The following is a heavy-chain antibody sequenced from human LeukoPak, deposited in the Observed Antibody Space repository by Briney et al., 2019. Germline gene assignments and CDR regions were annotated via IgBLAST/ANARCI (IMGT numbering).Heavy chain of an antibody. V-gene: IGHV4-34*01. CDR2: INHSGST. D-gene: IGHD3-22*01. J-gene: IGHJ4*02. Sequence: SETLSLTCAVYGGSFSGYYWSWIRQPPGKGLEWIGEINHSGSTNYNPSLKSRVTISVDTSKNQFSLKLSSVTAADTAVYYCARVGASTNYYDSSGYYYWGQGTLVTVSS. CDR1: GGSFSGYY. CDR3: ARVGASTNYYDSSGYYY.